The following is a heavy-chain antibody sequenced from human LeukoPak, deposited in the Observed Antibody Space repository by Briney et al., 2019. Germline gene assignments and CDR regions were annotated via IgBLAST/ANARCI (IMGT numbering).Heavy chain of an antibody. CDR2: LNPSGGSP. Sequence: ASVKVSCKASGYTFTSYYMHWVRQAPGQGLEWMGILNPSGGSPSYAQKFQGRVTMTRDTSTSRVYMELSSLRSEDTAVYYCARGAMGYYDSSGYSPFDYWGQGTLVTVSS. CDR1: GYTFTSYY. D-gene: IGHD3-22*01. CDR3: ARGAMGYYDSSGYSPFDY. J-gene: IGHJ4*02. V-gene: IGHV1-46*01.